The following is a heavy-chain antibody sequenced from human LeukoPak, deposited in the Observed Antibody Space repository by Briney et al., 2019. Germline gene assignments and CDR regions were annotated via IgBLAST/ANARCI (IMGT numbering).Heavy chain of an antibody. CDR1: GGSISTNW. V-gene: IGHV4-4*02. CDR3: ARHIAIAGLRGFDY. Sequence: SGTLSLTCAVSGGSISTNWWSWVRQPPGKGLEWIGEIYHSGTTNSNPSLKSRVTISVDKSKNQFSLKLSSVPAADTAVYYCARHIAIAGLRGFDYWGQGTLVTVSS. CDR2: IYHSGTT. D-gene: IGHD6-13*01. J-gene: IGHJ4*02.